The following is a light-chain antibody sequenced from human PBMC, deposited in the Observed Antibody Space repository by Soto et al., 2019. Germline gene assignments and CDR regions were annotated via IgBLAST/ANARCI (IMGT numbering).Light chain of an antibody. V-gene: IGLV2-14*01. J-gene: IGLJ3*02. CDR2: EVS. CDR3: SSYTSSSSLGV. CDR1: SSDVGDYNY. Sequence: QSALTQPASVSGSPGQSITISCTGTSSDVGDYNYVSWYQQHPGKAPRLIIYEVSNRPSGVSNRFSGSKSGNTASLTISGLQAYDEAEYCCSSYTSSSSLGVFGGGTKLTVL.